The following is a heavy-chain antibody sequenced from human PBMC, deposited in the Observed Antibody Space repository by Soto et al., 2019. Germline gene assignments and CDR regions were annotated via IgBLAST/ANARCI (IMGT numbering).Heavy chain of an antibody. V-gene: IGHV4-34*01. CDR3: AREMHYYGSGSLYYYYYGMDV. CDR1: GGSFSGYY. J-gene: IGHJ6*02. Sequence: LSLTCAVYGGSFSGYYWSWIRQPPGKGLEWIGEINHSGSTNYNPSLKSRVTISVDTSKNQFSLKLSSVTAADTAVYYCAREMHYYGSGSLYYYYYGMDVWGQGTTVTVSS. CDR2: INHSGST. D-gene: IGHD3-10*01.